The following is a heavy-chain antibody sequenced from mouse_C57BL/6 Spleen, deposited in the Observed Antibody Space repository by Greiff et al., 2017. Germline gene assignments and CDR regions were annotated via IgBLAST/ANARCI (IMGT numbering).Heavy chain of an antibody. CDR2: ISSGSSTI. J-gene: IGHJ4*01. CDR3: APSWDVGAMDY. V-gene: IGHV5-17*01. D-gene: IGHD4-1*01. Sequence: EVQLVESGGGLVKPGGSLKLSCAASGFTFSDYGMHWVRQAPEKGLEWVAYISSGSSTIYYADKVKGRFTISRDNAKNTLFLQLTSLRSEDTAMYYCAPSWDVGAMDYWGQGTSVTVSS. CDR1: GFTFSDYG.